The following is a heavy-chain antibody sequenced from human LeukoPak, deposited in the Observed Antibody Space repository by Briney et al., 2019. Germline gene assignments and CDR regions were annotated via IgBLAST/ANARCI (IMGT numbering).Heavy chain of an antibody. CDR2: ISSSSSTI. J-gene: IGHJ4*02. CDR1: GFTFSSYA. D-gene: IGHD3-3*01. Sequence: GRSLRLSCAASGFTFSSYAMHWVRQAPGKGLEWVSYISSSSSTIYYADSVKGRFTISRDNAKNSLYLQMNSLRAEDTAVYYCASGTIFGVVIMRYWGQGTLVTVSS. CDR3: ASGTIFGVVIMRY. V-gene: IGHV3-48*01.